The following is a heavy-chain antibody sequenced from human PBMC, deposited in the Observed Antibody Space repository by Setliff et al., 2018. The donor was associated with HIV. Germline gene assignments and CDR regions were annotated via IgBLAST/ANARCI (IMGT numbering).Heavy chain of an antibody. D-gene: IGHD4-17*01. J-gene: IGHJ2*01. V-gene: IGHV4-59*01. CDR3: ATSDRDSGPVDYFFDV. CDR1: GDSFNNYH. Sequence: SETPSLTCTVSGDSFNNYHWSWIRQPPGEGLEFLGFFHYRGSPIYNPSLKSRVKISVDTSKNQFSLNLTSVTAADTAIYYCATSDRDSGPVDYFFDVWGRGTLVTVSS. CDR2: FHYRGSP.